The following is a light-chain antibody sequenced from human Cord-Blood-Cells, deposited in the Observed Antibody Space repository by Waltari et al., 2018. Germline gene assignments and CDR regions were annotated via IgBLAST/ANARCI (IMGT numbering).Light chain of an antibody. J-gene: IGLJ3*02. V-gene: IGLV1-47*01. CDR3: AAWDDSLSGPVWV. CDR1: SSNIGSNY. Sequence: QSVLTQPPSASGTPGQRVTISCSGSSSNIGSNYVYWYQQLPGTAPKPLIYRNNQRPPGVPDRFSGSKSGTSASRAISGLRSEDEADYYCAAWDDSLSGPVWVFGGGTKLTVL. CDR2: RNN.